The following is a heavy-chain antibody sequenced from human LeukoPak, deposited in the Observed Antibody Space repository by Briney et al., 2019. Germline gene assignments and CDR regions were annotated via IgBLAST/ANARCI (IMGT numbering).Heavy chain of an antibody. CDR3: ARELAAMVNNFDY. CDR2: INPNSGGT. D-gene: IGHD5-18*01. CDR1: GYTFTGYY. V-gene: IGHV1-2*06. J-gene: IGHJ4*02. Sequence: ASVKVSCKASGYTFTGYYMHWVRQAPGQGLEWMGRINPNSGGTNYAQKFQGRVTMTRDTSISTAYVELSRLRSDDTAVYYCARELAAMVNNFDYWGQGTLVTVSS.